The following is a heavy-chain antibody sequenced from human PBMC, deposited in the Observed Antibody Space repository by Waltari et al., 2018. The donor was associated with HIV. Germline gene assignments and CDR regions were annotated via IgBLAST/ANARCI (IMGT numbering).Heavy chain of an antibody. V-gene: IGHV1-8*01. J-gene: IGHJ4*02. D-gene: IGHD3-22*01. CDR1: GYTFTSYD. Sequence: QVQLVQSGAEVKKPGASVKVSCKASGYTFTSYDINWVRQATGQGLEWLGWMNPNSGNTGYAQKFQDRVTMTRNTSRSTAFMEVSSLRSEDTAGYYCARVYYDSSGYYEAAGYWGQGTLVTVAS. CDR3: ARVYYDSSGYYEAAGY. CDR2: MNPNSGNT.